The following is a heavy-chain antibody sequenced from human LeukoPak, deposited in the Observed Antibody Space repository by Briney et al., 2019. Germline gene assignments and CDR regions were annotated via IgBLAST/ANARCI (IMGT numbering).Heavy chain of an antibody. V-gene: IGHV4-31*11. J-gene: IGHJ5*02. Sequence: SETLSLTCAVSGGSISSGGYYWSWIRQHPGKGLEWIGYIYYSGSTYYNPSLKSRVTISVDTSKNQFSLKLSSVTAADTAVYYCARGSRLRIWFDPWGQGTLVTVSS. CDR2: IYYSGST. D-gene: IGHD3-10*01. CDR3: ARGSRLRIWFDP. CDR1: GGSISSGGYY.